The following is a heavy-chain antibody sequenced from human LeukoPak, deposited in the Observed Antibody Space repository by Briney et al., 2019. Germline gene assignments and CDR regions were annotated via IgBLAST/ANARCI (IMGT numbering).Heavy chain of an antibody. J-gene: IGHJ4*02. CDR2: IIPIFGTA. V-gene: IGHV1-69*13. D-gene: IGHD3-16*01. Sequence: ASVKVSCKASGGTFSSYAISWVRQASGQGREWMGGIIPIFGTANYAQKFQGRVTITADESTSTAYMELSSLRSEDTAVYYCARGGVYDYAPFDYWGQGTLVTVSS. CDR3: ARGGVYDYAPFDY. CDR1: GGTFSSYA.